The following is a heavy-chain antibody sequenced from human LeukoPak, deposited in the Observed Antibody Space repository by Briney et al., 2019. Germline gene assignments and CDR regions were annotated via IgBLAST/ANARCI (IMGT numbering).Heavy chain of an antibody. CDR2: INAGNGNT. V-gene: IGHV1-3*01. CDR3: ARDLTYYYESSGYHFDY. Sequence: ASVKVSCKAPGYTFTSYAMHWVRQAPGQRLEWMGWINAGNGNTKYSQEFQGRVTITRDTSASTAYMELSSLRSDDTAVYYCARDLTYYYESSGYHFDYWGQGTLVTVSS. D-gene: IGHD3-22*01. J-gene: IGHJ4*02. CDR1: GYTFTSYA.